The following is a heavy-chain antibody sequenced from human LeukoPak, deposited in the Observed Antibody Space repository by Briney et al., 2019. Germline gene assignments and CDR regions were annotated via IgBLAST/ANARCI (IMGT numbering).Heavy chain of an antibody. J-gene: IGHJ5*02. CDR3: AREYSSSSLDMAWFDP. CDR1: GFTFSSYW. Sequence: GGSLRLSCAASGFTFSSYWMHWVRQAPGKGLEWVSSISSSSSYIYYADSVKGRFTISRDNAKNSLYLQMNSLRAEDTAVYYCAREYSSSSLDMAWFDPWGQGTLVTVSS. V-gene: IGHV3-21*01. D-gene: IGHD6-6*01. CDR2: ISSSSSYI.